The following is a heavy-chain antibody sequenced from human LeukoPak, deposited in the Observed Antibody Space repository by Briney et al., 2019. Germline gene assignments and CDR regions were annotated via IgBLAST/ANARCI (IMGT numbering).Heavy chain of an antibody. Sequence: GPVRVSCKASGYTFTSYGISWVRQAPGQGLEWMGWISAYNGNTNYAQKLQGRVTMTRDTSISTAYMELSRLRSDDTAVYYCAGLYNWNHQDYDAMDVWGQGTTVTVSS. CDR3: AGLYNWNHQDYDAMDV. CDR1: GYTFTSYG. D-gene: IGHD1-20*01. V-gene: IGHV1-18*01. CDR2: ISAYNGNT. J-gene: IGHJ6*02.